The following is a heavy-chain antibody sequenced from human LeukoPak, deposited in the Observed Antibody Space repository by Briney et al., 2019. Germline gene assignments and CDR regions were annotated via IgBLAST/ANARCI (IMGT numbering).Heavy chain of an antibody. Sequence: GGSLRLSCAASGFTFDDYAMHWVRQAPGKGLEWVSGISWNSGSIGYADSVKGRFTISRDNAKNSLYLQMNSLRAEDTALYHCARDPWASDDAFDIWGQGTMVTVSS. CDR3: ARDPWASDDAFDI. V-gene: IGHV3-9*01. D-gene: IGHD3-16*01. J-gene: IGHJ3*02. CDR1: GFTFDDYA. CDR2: ISWNSGSI.